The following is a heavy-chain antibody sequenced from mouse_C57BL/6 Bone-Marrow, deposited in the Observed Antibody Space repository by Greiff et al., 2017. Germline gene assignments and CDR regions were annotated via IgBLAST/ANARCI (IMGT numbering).Heavy chain of an antibody. Sequence: EVKLVESGGGLVQPGGSMKLSCVASGFTFSNYWMNWVRQSPEKGLEWVAQIRLKSDNYATHYAESVNGRFTISRDDSKSSVYLQMNNLRAEDTGIYYCTRYDYDWFAYWGQGALVTVSA. D-gene: IGHD2-4*01. V-gene: IGHV6-3*01. J-gene: IGHJ3*01. CDR2: IRLKSDNYAT. CDR1: GFTFSNYW. CDR3: TRYDYDWFAY.